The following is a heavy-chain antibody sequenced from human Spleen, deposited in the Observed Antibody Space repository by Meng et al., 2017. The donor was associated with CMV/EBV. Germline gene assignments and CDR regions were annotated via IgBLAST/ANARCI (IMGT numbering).Heavy chain of an antibody. CDR1: GFTFSSYA. V-gene: IGHV3-23*01. CDR2: ISGSAGST. J-gene: IGHJ6*02. D-gene: IGHD2-2*01. CDR3: AKALLDCSSTSCHLNYYYYGMDV. Sequence: GGSLRLSCAASGFTFSSYAMSWIRQGPGKGLEWVSGISGSAGSTYYADSAKGRFTISRDNSKSTLYLQMNSLRAEDTAVYYCAKALLDCSSTSCHLNYYYYGMDVWGQGTTVTVSS.